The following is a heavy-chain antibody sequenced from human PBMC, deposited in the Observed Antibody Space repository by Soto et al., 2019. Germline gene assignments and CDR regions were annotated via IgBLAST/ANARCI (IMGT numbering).Heavy chain of an antibody. CDR1: GFTFSAYN. V-gene: IGHV3-21*06. CDR3: ASHYGDNGWFDP. CDR2: ITSSSSSI. D-gene: IGHD4-17*01. J-gene: IGHJ5*02. Sequence: LRLSCAASGFTFSAYNMNWVRQPPGKGLEWVSSITSSSSSIYYADSLKGRFTISRDNAKNSLYLQMNSLRAEDTAVYYCASHYGDNGWFDPWGQGTSVTVSS.